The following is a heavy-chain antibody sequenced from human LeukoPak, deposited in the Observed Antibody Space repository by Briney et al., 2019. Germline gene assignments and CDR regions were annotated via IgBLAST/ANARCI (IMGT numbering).Heavy chain of an antibody. Sequence: ASVKVSCKASGGTFSSYAISWVRQAPGQGLEWMGRIIPIFGTANYAQKFQGRVTITTDESTSTAYMELSSLTSEDTAVYYCRVVVNPFDYWGQGTLVTVSS. J-gene: IGHJ4*02. D-gene: IGHD3-22*01. CDR2: IIPIFGTA. CDR1: GGTFSSYA. CDR3: RVVVNPFDY. V-gene: IGHV1-69*05.